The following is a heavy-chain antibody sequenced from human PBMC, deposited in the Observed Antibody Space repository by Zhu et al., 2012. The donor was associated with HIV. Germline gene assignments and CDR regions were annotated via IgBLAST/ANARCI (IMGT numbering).Heavy chain of an antibody. CDR3: ASTRTSGWYSYAFHV. CDR2: SIIVGAP. V-gene: IGHV4-39*01. D-gene: IGHD6-19*01. J-gene: IGHJ3*01. CDR1: GGTISSSNYF. Sequence: QVQLQESGPGLVKPSETLSLTCTVSGGTISSSNYFWAWIRQTPGKGWSGLGVSIIVGAPTTIRPSRVDSPYPVDTSKNQFSLKLSSVTAADTALYYCASTRTSGWYSYAFHVWGQGTMVTVSS.